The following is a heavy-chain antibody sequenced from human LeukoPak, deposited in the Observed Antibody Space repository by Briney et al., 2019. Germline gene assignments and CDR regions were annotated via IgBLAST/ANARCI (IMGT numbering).Heavy chain of an antibody. CDR2: IDPDGVDK. Sequence: GGFLRLSCAASGFNFMMWVRQAPGEGLEWVAHIDPDGVDKNYVGSVKDRFIISRDNTKNSLFLQMNSLRDDDTALYYCARGWATIPDWGQGSLVVVSS. V-gene: IGHV3-7*01. J-gene: IGHJ4*02. CDR3: ARGWATIPD. CDR1: GFNF. D-gene: IGHD5-24*01.